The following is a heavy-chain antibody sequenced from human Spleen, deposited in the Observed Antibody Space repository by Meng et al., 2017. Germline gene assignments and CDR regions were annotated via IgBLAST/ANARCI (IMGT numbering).Heavy chain of an antibody. CDR3: ARSWKWFGVDAFDI. CDR2: VYYTGST. J-gene: IGHJ3*02. Sequence: SETLSLTCTVSGGSIKNYYWSWIRQPPGKGLEWIGYVYYTGSTNYNPSLKTRVTMSVDTSKNQFPLKLSSVTVADTAVYYCARSWKWFGVDAFDIWGQGTMVTVSS. V-gene: IGHV4-59*12. CDR1: GGSIKNYY. D-gene: IGHD3-10*01.